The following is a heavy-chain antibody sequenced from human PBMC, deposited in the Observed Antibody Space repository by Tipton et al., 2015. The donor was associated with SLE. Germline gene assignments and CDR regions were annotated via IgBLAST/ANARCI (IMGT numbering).Heavy chain of an antibody. V-gene: IGHV3-53*04. CDR1: GFTVSSNY. CDR2: IYSGGST. D-gene: IGHD6-6*01. Sequence: SLRLSCAASGFTVSSNYMSWVRQAPGKGLEWVSVIYSGGSTYYADSVKGRFTISRHNSKNTLYLQMNSLRAEDTAVYYCAREKYSSSSGAFDIWGHGTMVTVSS. CDR3: AREKYSSSSGAFDI. J-gene: IGHJ3*02.